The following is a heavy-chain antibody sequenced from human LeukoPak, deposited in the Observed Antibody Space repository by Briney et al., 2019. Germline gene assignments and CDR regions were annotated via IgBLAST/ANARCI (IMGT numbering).Heavy chain of an antibody. CDR3: ASTSTVTLDY. V-gene: IGHV3-33*01. J-gene: IGHJ4*02. D-gene: IGHD4-17*01. CDR1: GFTFSSYG. Sequence: PGGSLRLSCAASGFTFSSYGMHWVRQAPGKGLEWVAVIWYDGSNKYYADSVKGRFTISRDNAKNSLYLQMNSLRDEDTAVYYCASTSTVTLDYWGQGTLVTVSS. CDR2: IWYDGSNK.